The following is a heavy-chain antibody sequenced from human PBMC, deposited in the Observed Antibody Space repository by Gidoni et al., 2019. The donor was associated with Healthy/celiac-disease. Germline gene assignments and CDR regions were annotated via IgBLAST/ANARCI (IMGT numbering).Heavy chain of an antibody. J-gene: IGHJ3*02. CDR1: GFTFSSYA. V-gene: IGHV3-23*01. CDR2: ISGSGGST. CDR3: SADDAFDI. Sequence: EVQLLESGGGLVPPGGSLRLSCAASGFTFSSYAMSWVRQAPGKGLEWVSAISGSGGSTYYADSVKGRFTISRDNSKNTLYLQMNSLRAEDTAVYFCSADDAFDIWGQGTMVTVSS.